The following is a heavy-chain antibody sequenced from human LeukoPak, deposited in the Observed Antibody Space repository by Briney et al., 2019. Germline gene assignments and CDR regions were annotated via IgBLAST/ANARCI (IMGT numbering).Heavy chain of an antibody. J-gene: IGHJ4*02. CDR2: INPNSGGT. CDR1: GGTFSSYA. CDR3: VRDRTKYCSSTSCPLDY. V-gene: IGHV1-2*02. Sequence: GASVKVSCKASGGTFSSYAISWVRQAPGQGLEWMGWINPNSGGTNYAQRFQGRVTVTRDTSISTAYMELSRLRSDDTAVYYCVRDRTKYCSSTSCPLDYWGQGTLVTVSS. D-gene: IGHD2-2*01.